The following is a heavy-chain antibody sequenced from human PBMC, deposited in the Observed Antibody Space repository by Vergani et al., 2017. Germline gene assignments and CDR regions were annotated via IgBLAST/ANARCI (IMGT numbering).Heavy chain of an antibody. V-gene: IGHV3-21*01. D-gene: IGHD3-9*01. CDR1: GFTFSSYS. CDR2: ISSSSSYI. CDR3: ARDEYDSLTGLPQGTDYFDY. J-gene: IGHJ4*02. Sequence: EVQLVESGGGLVKPGGSLRLSCAASGFTFSSYSMNWVRQAPGKGLEWVSSISSSSSYIYYADSVKGRFTISRDNAKNSLYLQMNSLRAEDTAVYYCARDEYDSLTGLPQGTDYFDYWGQGTLVTVSS.